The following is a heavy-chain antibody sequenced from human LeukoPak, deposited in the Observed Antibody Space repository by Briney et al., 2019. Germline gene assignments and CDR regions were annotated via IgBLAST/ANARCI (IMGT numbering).Heavy chain of an antibody. CDR2: ISGSGGNT. CDR1: GFTFNTYA. CDR3: ARYRVVITSKNSYLDY. Sequence: GGSLRLSCAASGFTFNTYAMTWVRQAPGKGLEWVSAISGSGGNTYYADSVKGRFTIFRDNSKNTLYLQMNSLRAEDTAVYFCARYRVVITSKNSYLDYWGQGTLVTVSS. D-gene: IGHD2-21*01. J-gene: IGHJ4*02. V-gene: IGHV3-23*01.